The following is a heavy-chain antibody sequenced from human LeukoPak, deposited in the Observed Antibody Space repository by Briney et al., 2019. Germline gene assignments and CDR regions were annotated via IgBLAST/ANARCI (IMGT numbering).Heavy chain of an antibody. D-gene: IGHD3-3*01. V-gene: IGHV1-8*03. J-gene: IGHJ3*02. CDR3: ARSITIFGVVIIWRDAFDI. CDR1: GYTFTSYG. CDR2: MNPNSGNT. Sequence: ASVKVSCKASGYTFTSYGISWVRQATGQGLEWMGWMNPNSGNTGYAQRFQGRVTITRNTSISTAYMELSSLRSEDTAVYYCARSITIFGVVIIWRDAFDIWGQGTMVTVSS.